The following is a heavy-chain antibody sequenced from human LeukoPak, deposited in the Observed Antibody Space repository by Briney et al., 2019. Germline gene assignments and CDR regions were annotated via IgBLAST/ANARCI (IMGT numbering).Heavy chain of an antibody. D-gene: IGHD2-15*01. V-gene: IGHV3-30*18. CDR3: AKAALPYCSGGTCYYFDY. CDR2: ISYDGSNK. Sequence: GGSLRPSCAASGFTFSNFGMHWVRQAPGKGLEWVAVISYDGSNKYFADSVKGRFTISRDNSKNTLYLQMNSLRAEDTAVYYCAKAALPYCSGGTCYYFDYWGQGTLVTVSS. CDR1: GFTFSNFG. J-gene: IGHJ4*02.